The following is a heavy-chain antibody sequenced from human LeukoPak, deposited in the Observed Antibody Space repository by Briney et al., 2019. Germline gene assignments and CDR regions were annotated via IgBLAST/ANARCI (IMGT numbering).Heavy chain of an antibody. CDR2: ISSSGSAI. CDR3: ARLRTYSASPYYFDF. D-gene: IGHD1-26*01. J-gene: IGHJ4*02. V-gene: IGHV3-11*04. Sequence: PGGSLRLSCAPSGFTFSDYYMSWIRQAPGKGLEWVSYISSSGSAIYYADSVKGRFTISRDNAKNSLYLQMNSLRAEDAAVYYCARLRTYSASPYYFDFWGQGTLVTASS. CDR1: GFTFSDYY.